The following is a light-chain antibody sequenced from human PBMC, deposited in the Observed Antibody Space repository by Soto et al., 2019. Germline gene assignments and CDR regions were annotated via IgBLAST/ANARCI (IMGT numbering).Light chain of an antibody. V-gene: IGKV3-11*01. CDR2: DAS. CDR3: QQRSNWPRT. J-gene: IGKJ1*01. CDR1: QSVSSY. Sequence: DIVLTQSPATLSLSPGERATLSCRASQSVSSYLAWYQQKLGQAPRLLIYDASNRATGIPARFSGSGSGTDFTLTISSLEPEDFAVYYCQQRSNWPRTFGQGTKVEIK.